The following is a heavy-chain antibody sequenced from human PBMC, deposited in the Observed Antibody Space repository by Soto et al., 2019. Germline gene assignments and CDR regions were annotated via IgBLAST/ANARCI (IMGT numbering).Heavy chain of an antibody. CDR3: ARDWEENSGGYYISRFDP. D-gene: IGHD3-22*01. Sequence: QVPLVQSGAEVKKPGASVKVSCKASGYTFTSYGISWVRQAPGQGLDWMGWISAYNGNTNYAQKLQGRVTMTTDTSTRTAYMELRTLRSDDTAVYYCARDWEENSGGYYISRFDPWGQGTLVTVSS. CDR2: ISAYNGNT. J-gene: IGHJ5*02. CDR1: GYTFTSYG. V-gene: IGHV1-18*01.